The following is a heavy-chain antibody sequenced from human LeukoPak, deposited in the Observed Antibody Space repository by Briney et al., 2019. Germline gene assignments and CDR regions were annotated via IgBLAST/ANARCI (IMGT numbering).Heavy chain of an antibody. Sequence: GGSLRLSCAASGLTFSSYAMSWVRQAPGGGLERVANINPDGSIKFHADSVKGRFSISRDNARNSVYLQMNSLRGEDTAVYYCARAVDVADYWGQGTLVAVSS. J-gene: IGHJ4*02. V-gene: IGHV3-7*01. CDR2: INPDGSIK. CDR3: ARAVDVADY. D-gene: IGHD3-16*01. CDR1: GLTFSSYA.